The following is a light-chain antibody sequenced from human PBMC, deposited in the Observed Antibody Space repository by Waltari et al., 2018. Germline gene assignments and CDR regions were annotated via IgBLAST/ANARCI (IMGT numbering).Light chain of an antibody. CDR3: AAWDDSLRGLV. J-gene: IGLJ1*01. V-gene: IGLV1-47*01. CDR1: PSNIGSNY. CDR2: TNN. Sequence: QSVMTQPPSASGTPGQRVSISCSGTPSNIGSNYVHWYQQVPGTAHQLLIHTNNRRPSGVTDRFSASKSDTSASLVIAGLQSEDEAEYYCAAWDDSLRGLVFGTGTQVTV.